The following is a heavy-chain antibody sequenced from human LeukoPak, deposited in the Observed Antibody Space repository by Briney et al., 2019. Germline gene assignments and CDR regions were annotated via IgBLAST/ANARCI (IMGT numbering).Heavy chain of an antibody. J-gene: IGHJ5*02. CDR3: ARVLEGGYYRFLFDP. CDR2: INHSGST. D-gene: IGHD3-10*01. Sequence: SETLSLTCAVYGGSFSGYYWSWIRQPPGKGLEWIGEINHSGSTNYNPSLKSRVTISVDMSKNQFSLKLSSVTAADTAVYYCARVLEGGYYRFLFDPWGQGTLVTVSS. CDR1: GGSFSGYY. V-gene: IGHV4-34*01.